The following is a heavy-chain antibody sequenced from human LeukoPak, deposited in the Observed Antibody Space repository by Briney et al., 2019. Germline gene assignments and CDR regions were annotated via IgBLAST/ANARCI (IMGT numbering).Heavy chain of an antibody. V-gene: IGHV4-61*01. J-gene: IGHJ5*02. CDR1: GGSVSSGSYY. D-gene: IGHD2-15*01. CDR2: IYYSGST. CDR3: AREPTRYCSGGSCYDWFDP. Sequence: PSETLSLTCTVSGGSVSSGSYYWSWIRQPPGKGLEWIAYIYYSGSTNYNPSLKSRVTISVDTSKNQFSLKLSSVTAADTAVYYCAREPTRYCSGGSCYDWFDPWGQGTLVTVSS.